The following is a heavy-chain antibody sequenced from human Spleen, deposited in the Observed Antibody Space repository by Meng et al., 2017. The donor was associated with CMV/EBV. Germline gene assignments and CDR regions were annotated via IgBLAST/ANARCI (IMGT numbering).Heavy chain of an antibody. V-gene: IGHV3-48*03. Sequence: GESLKISCTVSGFTLSSYEMHWVRQAPGKGLEWISYISRSATSTIIYYADSVKGRFTISRDKNKNSLYLQMNSLRAEDTATYYCATDKVRQWELLGAFDIWGQGTMVTVSS. CDR2: ISRSATSTII. CDR3: ATDKVRQWELLGAFDI. D-gene: IGHD1-26*01. CDR1: GFTLSSYE. J-gene: IGHJ3*02.